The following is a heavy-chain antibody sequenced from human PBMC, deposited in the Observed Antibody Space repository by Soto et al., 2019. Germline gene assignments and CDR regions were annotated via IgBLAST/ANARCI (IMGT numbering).Heavy chain of an antibody. D-gene: IGHD6-6*01. J-gene: IGHJ4*02. Sequence: PSETLSLTCTVSGGSISSGGYYWNWIRQHPGKGLEWIGYIYYSGSTYYNPSLKSRVTISLDTSKNQFSLRLNSVTAADTAVYYCARSSITPRLFMYPFDYWGQGTLVTVSS. CDR2: IYYSGST. CDR1: GGSISSGGYY. V-gene: IGHV4-31*03. CDR3: ARSSITPRLFMYPFDY.